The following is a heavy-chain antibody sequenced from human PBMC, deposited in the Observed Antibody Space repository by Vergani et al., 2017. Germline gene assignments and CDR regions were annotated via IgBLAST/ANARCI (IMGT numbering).Heavy chain of an antibody. V-gene: IGHV3-48*03. Sequence: EVQLVESGGGLVQPGGSLRLSCAASGFTFSSYEMNWVRQAPGKGLEWVSYISSSGSTIYYADSVKGRFTISRDNAKNSLYLQMNSLRAEGTAVYYCAREGGFDFWSGYPDYWGQGTLVTVSS. CDR3: AREGGFDFWSGYPDY. CDR2: ISSSGSTI. D-gene: IGHD3-3*01. CDR1: GFTFSSYE. J-gene: IGHJ4*02.